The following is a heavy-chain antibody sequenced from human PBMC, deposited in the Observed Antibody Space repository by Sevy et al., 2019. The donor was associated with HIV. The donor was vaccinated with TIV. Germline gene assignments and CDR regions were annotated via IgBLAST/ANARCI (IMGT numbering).Heavy chain of an antibody. V-gene: IGHV1-18*01. CDR3: ARDRSRSGSPSGVDAFDI. Sequence: ASVKVSCKASGYTFTSYGISWVRQAPGQGLEWMGWISAYNGNTNYAQKLQGRVTMTTDTSTSKAYMELRSLRSDDTAVYYCARDRSRSGSPSGVDAFDIWGQGTMVTVS. CDR2: ISAYNGNT. D-gene: IGHD1-26*01. CDR1: GYTFTSYG. J-gene: IGHJ3*02.